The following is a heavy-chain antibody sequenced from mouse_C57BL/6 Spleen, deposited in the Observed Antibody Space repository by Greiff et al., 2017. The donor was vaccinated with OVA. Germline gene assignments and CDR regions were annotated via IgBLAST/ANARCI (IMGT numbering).Heavy chain of an antibody. J-gene: IGHJ4*01. V-gene: IGHV1-15*01. D-gene: IGHD1-1*01. Sequence: QVQLQQSGAELVRPGASVTLSCKASGYTFTDYEMHWVKQTPVHGLEWIGAIDPETGGTAYNQKFKGKAILTADKSSSTAYMELRSLTSEDSAVYYCTRRGVYYYGSSYADYYAMDYWGQGTSVTVSS. CDR2: IDPETGGT. CDR3: TRRGVYYYGSSYADYYAMDY. CDR1: GYTFTDYE.